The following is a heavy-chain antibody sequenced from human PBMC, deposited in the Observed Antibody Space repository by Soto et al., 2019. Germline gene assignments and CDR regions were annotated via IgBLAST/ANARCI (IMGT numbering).Heavy chain of an antibody. CDR3: ARVSRDPDYFDP. D-gene: IGHD4-17*01. CDR2: IYHSGGT. V-gene: IGHV4-4*02. CDR1: GGAIGSGYW. Sequence: SETLSLTCGVSGGAIGSGYWWNWVRQPPGKGLQWIGEIYHSGGTNYNPSLKSRVSISVDKSKNLFSLNLRSVTAADTAVYYCARVSRDPDYFDPWGQGTQVTVSS. J-gene: IGHJ5*02.